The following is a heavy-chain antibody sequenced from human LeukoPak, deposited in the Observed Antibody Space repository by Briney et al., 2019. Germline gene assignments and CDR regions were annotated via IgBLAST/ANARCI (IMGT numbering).Heavy chain of an antibody. CDR2: ISSGGST. CDR3: AKTRPLDSSSWSHGDY. Sequence: GGSLRLSCAASGFTFSNCAMSWVRQAPGKGLEWFSAISSGGSTYYAESVKGRFTISRDNSKNTMYLQMNSLRAEDTAVYYCAKTRPLDSSSWSHGDYWGQGTLVTVSS. J-gene: IGHJ4*02. V-gene: IGHV3-23*01. D-gene: IGHD6-13*01. CDR1: GFTFSNCA.